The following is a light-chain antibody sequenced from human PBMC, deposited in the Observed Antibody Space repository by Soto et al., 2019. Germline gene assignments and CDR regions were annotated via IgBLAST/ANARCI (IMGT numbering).Light chain of an antibody. V-gene: IGKV3-20*01. Sequence: EIVLTQSPGTLSLSPGERATLSCRASQSFSSTYLAWYQQKPGQAPRLLVYGASSRATGIPDRFSGFGSGTDFTLTISRLEPEDFATYYCQQSYSRPLTFGPGTKLDIK. CDR2: GAS. J-gene: IGKJ3*01. CDR3: QQSYSRPLT. CDR1: QSFSSTY.